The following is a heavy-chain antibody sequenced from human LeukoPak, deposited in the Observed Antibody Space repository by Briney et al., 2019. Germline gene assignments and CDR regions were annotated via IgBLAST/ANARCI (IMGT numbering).Heavy chain of an antibody. J-gene: IGHJ4*02. CDR3: AKDIVVVPAPGSTVTN. CDR1: GFTFSSYA. Sequence: QTGGSLRLSRAASGFTFSSYAMSWVRQAPGKGLEWVSAISGSGGSTYYADSVKGRFTISRDNSKNTLYLQMNSLRAEDTAVYYCAKDIVVVPAPGSTVTNWGQGTLVTVSS. D-gene: IGHD2-2*01. CDR2: ISGSGGST. V-gene: IGHV3-23*01.